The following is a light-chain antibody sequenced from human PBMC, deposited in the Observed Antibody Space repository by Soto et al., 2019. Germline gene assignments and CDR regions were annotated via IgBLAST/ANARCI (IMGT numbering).Light chain of an antibody. V-gene: IGLV2-14*03. CDR1: SSDVGAYNY. Sequence: QSALTQPASVSGSPGQSITTSCTGTSSDVGAYNYVSWYQQHPGKAPQLMIYDVSIRPSGISYRFSGSKSGNTASLTISGLQAEDEADYYCSSYTTSSSYGFGTGTKVTVL. CDR3: SSYTTSSSYG. J-gene: IGLJ1*01. CDR2: DVS.